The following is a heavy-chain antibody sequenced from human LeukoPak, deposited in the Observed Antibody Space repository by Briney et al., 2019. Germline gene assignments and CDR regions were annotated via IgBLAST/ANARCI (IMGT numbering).Heavy chain of an antibody. CDR2: ISYGGSSE. D-gene: IGHD1-26*01. CDR3: SRSPGILGTNYFDY. V-gene: IGHV3-30*04. Sequence: GRSLRLSRAASGFTFSTYAMHWVRQAPGKGLEWVAVISYGGSSENYADSVKGRFTVSRDNSKSTLYLQMNSLTPDDTSVYYCSRSPGILGTNYFDYWGQGTLVTVSS. J-gene: IGHJ4*02. CDR1: GFTFSTYA.